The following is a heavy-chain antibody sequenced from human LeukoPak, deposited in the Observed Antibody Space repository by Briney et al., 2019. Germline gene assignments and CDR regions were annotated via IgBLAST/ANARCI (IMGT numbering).Heavy chain of an antibody. CDR1: GYTFTSYY. CDR2: INPSGGST. Sequence: GASVKVSCKASGYTFTSYYMHWVRQAPGQGLEWMGIINPSGGSTSYAQKFQGRVTMTRDTSTSTVYMELSSLRSEDTAVYYCARDRSPFHIAARMDYYYMDVWGKGTTVTVSS. CDR3: ARDRSPFHIAARMDYYYMDV. J-gene: IGHJ6*03. D-gene: IGHD6-6*01. V-gene: IGHV1-46*01.